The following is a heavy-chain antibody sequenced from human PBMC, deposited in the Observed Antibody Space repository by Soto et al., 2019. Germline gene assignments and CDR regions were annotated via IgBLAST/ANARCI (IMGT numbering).Heavy chain of an antibody. J-gene: IGHJ4*02. CDR2: ISYDGSNK. CDR1: GFTFSSYG. CDR3: AKDLTTLADY. Sequence: QVQLVESGGGVVQPGRSLRLSCAASGFTFSSYGMHWVRQAPGKGLEWVAVISYDGSNKYYADSVKGRFTISRDNSKNPLYLQMNSLRAEDTAVYYCAKDLTTLADYWGQGTLVTVSS. V-gene: IGHV3-30*18. D-gene: IGHD4-4*01.